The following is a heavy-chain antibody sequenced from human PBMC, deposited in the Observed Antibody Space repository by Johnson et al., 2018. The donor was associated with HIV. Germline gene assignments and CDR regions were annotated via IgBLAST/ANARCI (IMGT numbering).Heavy chain of an antibody. CDR3: ARDRPDNNGSGSLGAFDI. CDR1: GFTFSSYG. V-gene: IGHV3-64*01. D-gene: IGHD3-10*01. J-gene: IGHJ3*02. CDR2: ISSNGVRT. Sequence: VQLVESGGGVVQPGRSLRLSCVASGFTFSSYGMHWVRQAPGKGLEYVSGISSNGVRTYYANSVKDRFTVSRDNSKNTLYLQMNSLTTEDTAVYYCARDRPDNNGSGSLGAFDIWGQGTMVTVSS.